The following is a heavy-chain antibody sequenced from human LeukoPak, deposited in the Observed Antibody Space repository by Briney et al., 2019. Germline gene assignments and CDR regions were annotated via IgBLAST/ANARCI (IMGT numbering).Heavy chain of an antibody. V-gene: IGHV4-4*09. CDR3: ARRGSSWYNWFDP. J-gene: IGHJ5*01. CDR2: IYTSGST. D-gene: IGHD6-13*01. CDR1: GGSISSHY. Sequence: SETLSLTCTVSGGSISSHYWSWIRQPPGKGLEWIGYIYTSGSTNYNPSLKSRVTISVDTSKNQFSLKLSSVTAADTAVYYCARRGSSWYNWFDPWGQGTLVTVSS.